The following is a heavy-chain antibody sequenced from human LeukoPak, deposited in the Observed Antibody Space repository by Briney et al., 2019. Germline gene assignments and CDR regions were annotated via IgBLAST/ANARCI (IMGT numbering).Heavy chain of an antibody. D-gene: IGHD3-10*01. Sequence: GGSLRLSCAASGFTFSSYSMNWVRQAPGKGLEWVSSISSSSSYIYYADSVKGRFTISRDNAKNSLYLQMNSLRAEDTAVYYCARDIKPSIADYYGSGSYDYRGQGTLVTVSS. V-gene: IGHV3-21*01. CDR2: ISSSSSYI. J-gene: IGHJ4*02. CDR3: ARDIKPSIADYYGSGSYDY. CDR1: GFTFSSYS.